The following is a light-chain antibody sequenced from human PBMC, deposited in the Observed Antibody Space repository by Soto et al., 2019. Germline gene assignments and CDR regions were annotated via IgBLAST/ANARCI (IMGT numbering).Light chain of an antibody. J-gene: IGLJ2*01. Sequence: QSVLTQPASVSGSPGQSITISCTGTSSDVGGHNHVSWYQQHPGTAPKLMIYDVSNRPPGVSNRFSGSKSGNTASLTISGLQAEDEADYYCSSFRNRTTLLFGGGTRLTVL. CDR1: SSDVGGHNH. V-gene: IGLV2-14*03. CDR2: DVS. CDR3: SSFRNRTTLL.